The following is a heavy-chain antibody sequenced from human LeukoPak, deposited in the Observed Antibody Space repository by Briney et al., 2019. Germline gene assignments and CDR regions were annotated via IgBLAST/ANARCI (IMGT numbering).Heavy chain of an antibody. J-gene: IGHJ4*02. CDR2: IYHSGST. CDR3: ARVPYYPGYFDY. D-gene: IGHD1-26*01. CDR1: GYSISSGYY. V-gene: IGHV4-38-2*02. Sequence: SETLSLTCTVSGYSISSGYYWGWIRQPPGKGLEWIGSIYHSGSTYYNASLKSRVTISVDTSKNQFSLKLSSVTAADTAVYYCARVPYYPGYFDYWGQGTLVTVSS.